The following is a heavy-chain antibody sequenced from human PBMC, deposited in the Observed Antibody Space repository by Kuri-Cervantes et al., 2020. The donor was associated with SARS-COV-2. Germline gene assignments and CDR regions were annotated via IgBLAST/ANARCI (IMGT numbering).Heavy chain of an antibody. V-gene: IGHV3-7*01. D-gene: IGHD6-19*01. J-gene: IGHJ6*03. CDR3: GSTIAVAGVGVYYHLDV. Sequence: GESLKISCAASGFTFSSYWMSWVRQAPGKGLEWVANIKQDGSEKYYVDSVKGRFTISRDNAKNSLYLQMNSLRAEDTAVYYCGSTIAVAGVGVYYHLDVWGKGTTVTVSS. CDR2: IKQDGSEK. CDR1: GFTFSSYW.